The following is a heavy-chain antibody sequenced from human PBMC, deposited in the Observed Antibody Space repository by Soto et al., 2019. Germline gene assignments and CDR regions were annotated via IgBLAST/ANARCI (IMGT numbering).Heavy chain of an antibody. CDR2: IYSGGST. V-gene: IGHV3-53*01. J-gene: IGHJ4*02. CDR3: ARPRGYSSSWYPFDY. CDR1: GFTVSSNY. D-gene: IGHD6-13*01. Sequence: GGSLRLSCAASGFTVSSNYMSWVRQAPGKGLEWVSVIYSGGSTYYADSVKGRFTISRDNSKNTLYLQMNSLRAEDTAVYYCARPRGYSSSWYPFDYWGQGTLVTVSS.